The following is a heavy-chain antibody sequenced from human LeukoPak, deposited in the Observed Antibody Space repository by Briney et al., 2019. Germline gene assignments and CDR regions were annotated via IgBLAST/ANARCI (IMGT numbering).Heavy chain of an antibody. CDR2: IAYSGSA. J-gene: IGHJ5*02. V-gene: IGHV4-59*01. CDR1: GGSISPYF. CDR3: ARESGSYLWRSWLNP. Sequence: SETLSLTCTVSGGSISPYFWSWIRQPPGKGLEWIGFIAYSGSANYNASLKSRVTISVDTSKNQFSLKLNSVTAADTAVYYCARESGSYLWRSWLNPWGQGTLVTVSS. D-gene: IGHD3-16*01.